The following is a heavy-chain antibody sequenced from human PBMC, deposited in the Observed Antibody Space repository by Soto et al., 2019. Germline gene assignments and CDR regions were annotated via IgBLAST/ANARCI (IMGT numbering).Heavy chain of an antibody. V-gene: IGHV1-8*02. Sequence: ASVKVSCKASGYTFTSYGIIWVRQAPGQGLEWMGWMNPNSGNTGYAQKFQGRVTMTRNTSISTAYMELSSLRSEDTAVYYCARGLVAPADHFDYWGQGTLVTVSS. J-gene: IGHJ4*02. D-gene: IGHD2-2*01. CDR3: ARGLVAPADHFDY. CDR1: GYTFTSYG. CDR2: MNPNSGNT.